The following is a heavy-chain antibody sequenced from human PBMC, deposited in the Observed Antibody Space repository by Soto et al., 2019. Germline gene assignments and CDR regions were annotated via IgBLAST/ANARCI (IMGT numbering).Heavy chain of an antibody. J-gene: IGHJ6*02. D-gene: IGHD2-2*01. CDR3: AREGLVVVPAPVDTGYYYYGMDV. V-gene: IGHV1-2*04. CDR1: GYTFTGYY. CDR2: INPNSGGT. Sequence: ASVKVSCKASGYTFTGYYMHWARQAPGQGLEWMGWINPNSGGTNYAQKFQGWVTMTRDTSISTAYMELSRLRSDDTAVYYCAREGLVVVPAPVDTGYYYYGMDVWGQGTTVTVSS.